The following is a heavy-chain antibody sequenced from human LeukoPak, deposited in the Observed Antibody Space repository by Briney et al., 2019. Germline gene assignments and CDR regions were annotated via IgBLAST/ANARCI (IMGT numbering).Heavy chain of an antibody. CDR1: GGSFSVYY. Sequence: SETLSLTCAVYGGSFSVYYWSWIRQPPGKGLEWIGEINHSGSTNYNPSLKSRVTISVDTSKNQFSLKLSSVTAADTAVYYCARTGSAAGYYYFDYWGQGTLVTVSS. CDR3: ARTGSAAGYYYFDY. CDR2: INHSGST. D-gene: IGHD6-13*01. J-gene: IGHJ4*02. V-gene: IGHV4-34*01.